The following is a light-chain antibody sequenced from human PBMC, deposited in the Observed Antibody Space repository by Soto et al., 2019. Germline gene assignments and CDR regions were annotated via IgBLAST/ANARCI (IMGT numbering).Light chain of an antibody. CDR2: GAS. CDR3: QQYDSWPPLT. CDR1: QSVNSN. J-gene: IGKJ4*01. Sequence: EIVMTQSPATLPVSPGERATLSCRASQSVNSNLAWYQQKPGQAPRLLIYGASTRATGIPARFSGSGSGTELTLTLSGLQSEDFAVYYCQQYDSWPPLTFGGGTKVDIK. V-gene: IGKV3-15*01.